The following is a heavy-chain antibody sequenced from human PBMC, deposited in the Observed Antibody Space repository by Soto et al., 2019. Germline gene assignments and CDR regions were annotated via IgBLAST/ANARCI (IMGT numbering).Heavy chain of an antibody. CDR3: ARDMMKGYCSSTSCYGGPDY. Sequence: EVQLVESGGGLVKPGGSLRLSCVGSGVTFSGYSMNWVRQVPGKGLEWVSSISTTSGFICYADSVKGRFTISRDNGKNSLYLQMNSLRAEDTAVYYCARDMMKGYCSSTSCYGGPDYWGQGTLVTVSS. V-gene: IGHV3-21*01. CDR2: ISTTSGFI. D-gene: IGHD2-2*01. CDR1: GVTFSGYS. J-gene: IGHJ4*02.